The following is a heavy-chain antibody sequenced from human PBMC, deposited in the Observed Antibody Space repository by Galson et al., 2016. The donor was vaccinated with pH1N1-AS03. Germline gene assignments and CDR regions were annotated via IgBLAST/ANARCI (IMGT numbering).Heavy chain of an antibody. CDR3: ADSRIAAHTYYYHGKDV. Sequence: QSGAEVKKPGESLKISCKGSGHIFANYWIGWVRQTPGKGLEWMGPIYPGDSDTRYSPSFQGQVTISADKSLSTAYMQWSSLKASDTPMYYCADSRIAAHTYYYHGKDVWGQGTTVTVSS. CDR1: GHIFANYW. V-gene: IGHV5-51*01. J-gene: IGHJ6*02. CDR2: IYPGDSDT. D-gene: IGHD6-6*01.